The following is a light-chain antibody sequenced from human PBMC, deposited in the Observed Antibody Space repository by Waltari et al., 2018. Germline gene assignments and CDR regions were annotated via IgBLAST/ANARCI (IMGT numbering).Light chain of an antibody. CDR3: MQSLQALWT. V-gene: IGKV2-28*01. CDR2: LGS. Sequence: DIVVTQSPLSLPVTPGEPAYLSCRSSQSLLHSNGYNYLDWYLQKPGQSPQLLIYLGSNRASGVPDRFSGSGSGTDFTLKISRVEAEDVGVYYCMQSLQALWTFGQGTKVEFK. J-gene: IGKJ1*01. CDR1: QSLLHSNGYNY.